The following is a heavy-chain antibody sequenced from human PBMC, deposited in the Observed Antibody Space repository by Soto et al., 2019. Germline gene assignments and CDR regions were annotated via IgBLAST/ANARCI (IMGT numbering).Heavy chain of an antibody. CDR2: INPNSGNT. V-gene: IGHV1-8*01. J-gene: IGHJ4*02. D-gene: IGHD2-15*01. Sequence: ASVKVSCKASGYTFTSYDINWVRQATGQGLEWMGWINPNSGNTGYAQKFQGRVTMTRNTSISTAYMELSSLRSEDTAVYYCAAPKTSRYCSGGSCSYNFDYWGQVTLVTVSS. CDR1: GYTFTSYD. CDR3: AAPKTSRYCSGGSCSYNFDY.